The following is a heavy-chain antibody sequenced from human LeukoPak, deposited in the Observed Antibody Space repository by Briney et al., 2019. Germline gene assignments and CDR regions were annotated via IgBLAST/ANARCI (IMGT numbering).Heavy chain of an antibody. CDR3: AREPYGSGSYEPPRFYYYYMDV. V-gene: IGHV3-48*03. D-gene: IGHD3-10*01. J-gene: IGHJ6*03. Sequence: PGESLRLSCAASGFTFSSYEMNWVRQAPGKGLEWVSYISSSGSTIYYAVSVKGRFTISRDNAKNSLYLQMNSLRAEDTAVYYCAREPYGSGSYEPPRFYYYYMDVWGKGTTVTVSS. CDR1: GFTFSSYE. CDR2: ISSSGSTI.